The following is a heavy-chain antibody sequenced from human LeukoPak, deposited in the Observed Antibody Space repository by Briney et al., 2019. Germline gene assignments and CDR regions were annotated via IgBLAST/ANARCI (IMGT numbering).Heavy chain of an antibody. D-gene: IGHD2-15*01. CDR3: ARYASGYSRDY. Sequence: GASVKVSCKASGYTFTGYYMHWVRQAPGQGLEWMGWINPSGGSTTYAQKFQGRVTMTRDTSTSTVYMELSSLRSEDTAVYYCARYASGYSRDYWGQGTLVTVSS. V-gene: IGHV1-46*01. CDR2: INPSGGST. J-gene: IGHJ4*02. CDR1: GYTFTGYY.